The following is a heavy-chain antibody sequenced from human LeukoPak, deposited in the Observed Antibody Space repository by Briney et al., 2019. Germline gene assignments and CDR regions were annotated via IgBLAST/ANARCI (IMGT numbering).Heavy chain of an antibody. Sequence: SGTLSLTCAVSGAFITNSHWWSWARQPPGKGLEWIGEIYHSGTTNYNPSLKSRVTMSVDKSKNQFSLKLSSVTAADTAVYFCVRHFHGSGYVVDLWGQGTLVTVSS. V-gene: IGHV4-4*02. CDR1: GAFITNSHW. J-gene: IGHJ5*02. CDR2: IYHSGTT. D-gene: IGHD6-13*01. CDR3: VRHFHGSGYVVDL.